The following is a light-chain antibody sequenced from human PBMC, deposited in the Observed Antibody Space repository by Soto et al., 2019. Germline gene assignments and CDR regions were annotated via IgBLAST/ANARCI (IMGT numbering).Light chain of an antibody. CDR2: GAS. J-gene: IGKJ4*01. V-gene: IGKV3-20*01. Sequence: DIVMTQSPGTLSLSPGDRATLSCRASQSVGSNYLAWYQQKPGQAPRLRIYGASNRATGLPKTISGSGSGTEFTLTISRLEPEDFAVYYCQQYGSAPSTFGGGTKVEIK. CDR1: QSVGSNY. CDR3: QQYGSAPST.